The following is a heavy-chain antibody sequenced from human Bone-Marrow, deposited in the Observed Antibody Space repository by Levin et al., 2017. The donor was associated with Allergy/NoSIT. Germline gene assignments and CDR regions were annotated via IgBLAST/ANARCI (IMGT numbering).Heavy chain of an antibody. J-gene: IGHJ5*02. Sequence: KPSGPTLVKPTETLTLTCTVSGFSVSNAKMGVSWIRQPPGKALEWLALIFSNDEKSYSASLKNRLTISKDTSNSQVVLNMTNMDPVDTATYYCALLDYSSDWYGPESWGQGTLVTVSS. CDR3: ALLDYSSDWYGPES. CDR1: GFSVSNAKMG. V-gene: IGHV2-26*01. CDR2: IFSNDEK. D-gene: IGHD6-19*01.